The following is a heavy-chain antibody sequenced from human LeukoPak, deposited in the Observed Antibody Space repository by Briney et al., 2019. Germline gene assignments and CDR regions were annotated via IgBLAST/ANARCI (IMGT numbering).Heavy chain of an antibody. V-gene: IGHV1-2*02. CDR2: INPNSGGT. CDR3: ARVVGGNYYGSETDDY. D-gene: IGHD3-10*01. Sequence: GASVKVSCKASGYTFSGYYIHWVRQAPGQGLEWMGWINPNSGGTNYAQKFQGRVTMTRDTSISTAYMELSRVRSDDTAVYYCARVVGGNYYGSETDDYWGQGTLVTVSS. J-gene: IGHJ4*02. CDR1: GYTFSGYY.